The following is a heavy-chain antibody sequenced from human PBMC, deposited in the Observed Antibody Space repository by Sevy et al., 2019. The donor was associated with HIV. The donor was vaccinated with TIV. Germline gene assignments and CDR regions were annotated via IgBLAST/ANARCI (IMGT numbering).Heavy chain of an antibody. CDR1: GGSISSGGYY. CDR2: IYYSGKT. V-gene: IGHV4-31*11. J-gene: IGHJ5*02. D-gene: IGHD3-3*01. Sequence: SETLSLTCAVSGGSISSGGYYWSWIRQRPGKGLEWMGYIYYSGKTYYNPSLTSLKSRITISLDTSENQFSLKLSSVTPADTAVYFCARSLTQIFGIPNWFDLWGQGTLVTVSS. CDR3: ARSLTQIFGIPNWFDL.